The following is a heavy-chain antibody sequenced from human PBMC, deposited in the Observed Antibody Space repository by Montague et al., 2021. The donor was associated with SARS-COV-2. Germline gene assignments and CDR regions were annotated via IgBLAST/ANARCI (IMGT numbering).Heavy chain of an antibody. J-gene: IGHJ4*02. CDR3: ARVNTVTTFVASYYIDS. D-gene: IGHD4-17*01. V-gene: IGHV4-59*02. Sequence: SETLSLTCIVSGSSVRSYYWSWIRQPPGKGLEWIGYIYDSGSTNYNPSLKSRVTISVDTSKNQFSLKLSSVTAADTAVYYCARVNTVTTFVASYYIDSWGQGTLVTVSA. CDR1: GSSVRSYY. CDR2: IYDSGST.